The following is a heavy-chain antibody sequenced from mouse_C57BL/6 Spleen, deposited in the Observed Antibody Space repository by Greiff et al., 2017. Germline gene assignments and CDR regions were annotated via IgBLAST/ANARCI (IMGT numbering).Heavy chain of an antibody. J-gene: IGHJ4*01. CDR3: ALITTVVAPRDY. CDR1: GFNIKNTY. D-gene: IGHD1-1*01. Sequence: VQLQQSVAELVRPGASVKLSCTASGFNIKNTYMHWVKQRPEQGLEWIGRIDPANGNPKYAQKFPGKATITADTSSNTAYLQLSSLTSEDTAIYYCALITTVVAPRDYWGQGTSVTVSS. V-gene: IGHV14-3*01. CDR2: IDPANGNP.